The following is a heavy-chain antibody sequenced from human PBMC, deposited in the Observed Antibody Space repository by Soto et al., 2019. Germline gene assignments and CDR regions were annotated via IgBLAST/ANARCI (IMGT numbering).Heavy chain of an antibody. Sequence: EVQLLESGGGLVQPGGSLRLSCAASGFTFSSSAMSWVRQAPGKGLEWVSSISASGGRTYYADSVKGRFTISRDNSKNTLSLQMKSLRAEDTAIYYCAKVSGCYFTADYWGQGTLVTVSS. CDR2: ISASGGRT. CDR1: GFTFSSSA. CDR3: AKVSGCYFTADY. J-gene: IGHJ4*02. D-gene: IGHD1-26*01. V-gene: IGHV3-23*01.